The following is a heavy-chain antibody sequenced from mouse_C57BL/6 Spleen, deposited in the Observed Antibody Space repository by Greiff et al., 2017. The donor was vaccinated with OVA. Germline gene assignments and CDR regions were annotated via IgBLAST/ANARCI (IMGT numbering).Heavy chain of an antibody. V-gene: IGHV5-6*01. J-gene: IGHJ3*01. CDR1: GFTFSSYG. CDR2: ISSGGSYT. CDR3: ARQEAY. Sequence: EVQGVESGGDLVKPGGSLKLSCAASGFTFSSYGMSWVRQTPDKRLEWVATISSGGSYTYYPDSVKGRFTISRDNAKNTLYLQMSSLKSEDTAMYYCARQEAYWGQGTLATVSA.